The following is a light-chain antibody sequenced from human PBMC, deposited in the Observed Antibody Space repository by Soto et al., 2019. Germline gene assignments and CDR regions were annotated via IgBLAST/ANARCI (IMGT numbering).Light chain of an antibody. V-gene: IGKV1-27*01. Sequence: DIQMTQSPSSLSASVGDRVTITCRASQGISNYLAWYQQKPGKVPKLLIYAASTLQSGVPFRFSGSGSGTEFTLTISSLQPDDFATYYCQQYNSYSRAFGQGTKVDIK. CDR2: AAS. CDR3: QQYNSYSRA. J-gene: IGKJ1*01. CDR1: QGISNY.